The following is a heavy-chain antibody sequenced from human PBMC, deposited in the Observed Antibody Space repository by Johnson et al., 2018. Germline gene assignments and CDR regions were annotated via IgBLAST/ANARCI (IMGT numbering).Heavy chain of an antibody. CDR2: IKQDGSEK. J-gene: IGHJ3*02. CDR3: ARGGAAAGTDAFDI. D-gene: IGHD6-13*01. Sequence: EVQLVESGGGLVQPGGSXRLSCAASGFTFSSYWMSWVRQAPGKGLEWVANIKQDGSEKYYVDSVKGRFTISRDNAKNSLYLQMNSLRAEDTAVYYCARGGAAAGTDAFDIWGQGTMVTVSS. V-gene: IGHV3-7*01. CDR1: GFTFSSYW.